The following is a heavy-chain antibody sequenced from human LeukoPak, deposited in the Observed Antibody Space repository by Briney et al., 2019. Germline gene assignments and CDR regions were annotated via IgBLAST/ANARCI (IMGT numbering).Heavy chain of an antibody. CDR3: ATGGYSSSWYGY. V-gene: IGHV3-30*03. CDR2: ISYDGSNK. Sequence: GGSLRLSCAASGFTFSSYGMHWVRQAPGKGLEWVAVISYDGSNKYYADSVKGRFTISRDNSKNTLYLQMNSLRAEDTAVYYCATGGYSSSWYGYWGQGTLVTVSS. CDR1: GFTFSSYG. J-gene: IGHJ4*02. D-gene: IGHD6-13*01.